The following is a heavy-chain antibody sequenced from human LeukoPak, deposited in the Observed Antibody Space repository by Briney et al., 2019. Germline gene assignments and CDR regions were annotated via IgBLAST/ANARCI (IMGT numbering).Heavy chain of an antibody. D-gene: IGHD3-22*01. CDR2: INHSGST. CDR1: GGSISSYY. CDR3: ARGGHLRSMIVVVKNDY. Sequence: SETLSLTCTVSGGSISSYYWSWIRQPPGKGLEWIGEINHSGSTNYNPSLKSRVTISVDTSKNQFSLKLSSVTAADTAVYYCARGGHLRSMIVVVKNDYWGQGTLVTVSS. J-gene: IGHJ4*02. V-gene: IGHV4-34*01.